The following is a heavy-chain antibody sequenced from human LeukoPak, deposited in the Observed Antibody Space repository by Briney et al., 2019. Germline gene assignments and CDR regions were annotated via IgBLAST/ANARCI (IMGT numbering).Heavy chain of an antibody. V-gene: IGHV4-39*01. CDR2: IYYSGST. Sequence: SETLSLTCTGSGGSISSSSYYWGWIRQPPGKGLEWIGSIYYSGSTYYNPSLKSRVTISVDTSKNQFSLKLSSVTAADTAVYYCARHRANWFDPWGQGTLVTVSS. J-gene: IGHJ5*02. CDR1: GGSISSSSYY. CDR3: ARHRANWFDP.